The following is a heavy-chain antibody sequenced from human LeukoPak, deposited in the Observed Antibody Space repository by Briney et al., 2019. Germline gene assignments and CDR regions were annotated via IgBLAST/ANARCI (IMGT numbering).Heavy chain of an antibody. CDR2: IYYSGST. Sequence: GSLRLSCAASGFTFSDYNMRWIRQAPGKGLEWIGSIYYSGSTYYNPSLKSRVTISVDTSKNQFSLKLSSVTAADTAVYYCASGVAAVRSSRYYYYMDVWGKGTTVTVSS. J-gene: IGHJ6*03. CDR1: GFTFSDYN. CDR3: ASGVAAVRSSRYYYYMDV. V-gene: IGHV4-38-2*01. D-gene: IGHD6-13*01.